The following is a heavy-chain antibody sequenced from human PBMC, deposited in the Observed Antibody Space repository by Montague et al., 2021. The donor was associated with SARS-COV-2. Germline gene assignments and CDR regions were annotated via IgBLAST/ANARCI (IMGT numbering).Heavy chain of an antibody. CDR3: ARHSPFTIFGVVTTPGWFDP. D-gene: IGHD3-3*01. CDR1: GGSISSSSYY. J-gene: IGHJ5*02. Sequence: SETLSLTCTVSGGSISSSSYYWVWIRQPPGKGLEWIGSIYYSGSTYYNPSLKSRVTISVDTSKNQFSLKLSSVTAADTAVYYCARHSPFTIFGVVTTPGWFDPGGQGTLVTVSS. CDR2: IYYSGST. V-gene: IGHV4-39*01.